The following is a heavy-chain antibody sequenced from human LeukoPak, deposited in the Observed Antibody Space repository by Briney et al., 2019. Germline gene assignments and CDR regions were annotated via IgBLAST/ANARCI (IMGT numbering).Heavy chain of an antibody. Sequence: SETLSLTCAVYGGSFSGYYWSWIRQPPGKGLEWIGEINHSGSTNYNPSLKSRVTISVDTSKNQFSLKLSSVTAADTAVYYCARGWAMDVWGKGTTVTVSS. V-gene: IGHV4-34*01. D-gene: IGHD7-27*01. J-gene: IGHJ6*03. CDR2: INHSGST. CDR3: ARGWAMDV. CDR1: GGSFSGYY.